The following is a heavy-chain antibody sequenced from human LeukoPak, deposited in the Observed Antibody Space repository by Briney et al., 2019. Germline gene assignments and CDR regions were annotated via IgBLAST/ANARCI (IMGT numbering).Heavy chain of an antibody. V-gene: IGHV3-30*18. D-gene: IGHD3-3*02. J-gene: IGHJ5*02. CDR1: GFTFSSYG. Sequence: GGSLRLSCAASGFTFSSYGMHWVRQTPGKGLEWAAVISYDGTNKYYADSVEGRFTISRDNSKNSLYLHMNSLRAEDTAVYYCAKEAFDRDWFDPWGQGTLVTVSS. CDR3: AKEAFDRDWFDP. CDR2: ISYDGTNK.